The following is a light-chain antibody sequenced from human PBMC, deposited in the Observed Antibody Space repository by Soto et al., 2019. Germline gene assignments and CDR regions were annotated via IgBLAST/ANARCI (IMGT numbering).Light chain of an antibody. CDR3: QQSFSGRT. V-gene: IGKV3-11*01. CDR1: QSVSSY. CDR2: DAS. J-gene: IGKJ1*01. Sequence: EIVLTQSPATLSLSPGERATLSCRASQSVSSYLAWYQQKPGQAPRLLIYDASNRATGIPARFSGSGSGTDFTLTISSLQPEDFATYYCQQSFSGRTFGQGAKVEIK.